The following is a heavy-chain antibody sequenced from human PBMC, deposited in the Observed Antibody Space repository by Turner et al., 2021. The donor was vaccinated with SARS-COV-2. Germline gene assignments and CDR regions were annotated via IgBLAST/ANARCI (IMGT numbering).Heavy chain of an antibody. Sequence: QVQLVESGGGVVQPGRSLSLPCVVSGITFTDSNFHWVRKAPGKGLEWMAVISYDGSGTYYADSVKGRFTVSRDNSKNMVYFQMDSLRAEDTAVYYCVTGSYFRELAYWGQGTLVTVSS. CDR1: GITFTDSN. V-gene: IGHV3-30-3*01. J-gene: IGHJ4*02. CDR2: ISYDGSGT. CDR3: VTGSYFRELAY. D-gene: IGHD1-26*01.